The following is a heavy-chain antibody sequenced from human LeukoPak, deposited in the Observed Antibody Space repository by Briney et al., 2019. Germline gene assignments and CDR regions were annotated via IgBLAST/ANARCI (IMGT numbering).Heavy chain of an antibody. D-gene: IGHD2-15*01. CDR3: ARQLAAGNDGFDV. Sequence: SETLSLTCTVSGVSIYSSTYYWAWIRQPPVKGLEHSGSIYYNEDTFHNPSLKRRLTFSVATSANLFSLRLTSVTAADTATYYCARQLAAGNDGFDVWGQGTVVTVSS. CDR2: IYYNEDT. CDR1: GVSIYSSTYY. V-gene: IGHV4-39*01. J-gene: IGHJ3*01.